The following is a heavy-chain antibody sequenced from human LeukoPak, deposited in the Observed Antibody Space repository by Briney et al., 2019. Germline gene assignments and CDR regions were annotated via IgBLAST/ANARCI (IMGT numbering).Heavy chain of an antibody. V-gene: IGHV3-7*01. D-gene: IGHD6-13*01. CDR2: IKQDGSEK. J-gene: IGHJ4*02. Sequence: PGGSLRLSCAVSGFSVSGYWMTWVRQAPGKALEWVANIKQDGSEKNYVDSVKGRFTISRDNAENSLFLQMNSLRVEDTAVYYCAREWQGGIAAAGTRIEGDYWGQGTLVAVSS. CDR3: AREWQGGIAAAGTRIEGDY. CDR1: GFSVSGYW.